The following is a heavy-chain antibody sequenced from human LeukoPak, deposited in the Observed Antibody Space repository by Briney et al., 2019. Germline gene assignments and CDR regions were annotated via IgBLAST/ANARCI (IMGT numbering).Heavy chain of an antibody. D-gene: IGHD3-16*02. V-gene: IGHV4-39*01. CDR2: IYYSGST. Sequence: SETLSLTCTVSGGSISSSSYYWGWIRQPPGKGLEWIGSIYYSGSTYYNPSLKSRVTISVDTSKNQFSLKLSSVTAADTAVYYCARGRYDYVWGSYRRVYNWFDPWGQGTLVTVSS. CDR3: ARGRYDYVWGSYRRVYNWFDP. J-gene: IGHJ5*02. CDR1: GGSISSSSYY.